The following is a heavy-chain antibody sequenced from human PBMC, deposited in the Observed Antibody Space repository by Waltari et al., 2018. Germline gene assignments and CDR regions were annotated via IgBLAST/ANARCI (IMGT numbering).Heavy chain of an antibody. Sequence: EVQLVESGGVVVQPGGSLRLSCAASGFTFDDYAMHWVRQAPGKGLEWVSLISWDGGRTYYADSVKGRFTISRDNSKNSLYLQMNSLRAEDTALYYCAKGGPWFREPLVDYWGQGTLVTVSS. CDR3: AKGGPWFREPLVDY. CDR1: GFTFDDYA. J-gene: IGHJ4*02. D-gene: IGHD3-10*01. CDR2: ISWDGGRT. V-gene: IGHV3-43D*04.